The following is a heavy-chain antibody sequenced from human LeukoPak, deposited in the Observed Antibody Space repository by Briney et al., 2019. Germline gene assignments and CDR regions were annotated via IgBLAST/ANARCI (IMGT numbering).Heavy chain of an antibody. CDR1: GFTFSSYS. CDR3: ARENARDYYDSSGYYFFDY. CDR2: ISSSSSTI. V-gene: IGHV3-48*01. D-gene: IGHD3-22*01. J-gene: IGHJ4*02. Sequence: LSGGSLRLSCAASGFTFSSYSMNWVRQAPGKGLEWVSYISSSSSTIYYADSVKGRFTISRDNAKNSLYLQMNSLRAEDTAVYYCARENARDYYDSSGYYFFDYWGQGTLVTVSS.